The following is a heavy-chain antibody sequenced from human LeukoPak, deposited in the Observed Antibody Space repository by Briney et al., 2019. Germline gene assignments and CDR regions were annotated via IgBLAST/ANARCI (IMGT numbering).Heavy chain of an antibody. J-gene: IGHJ4*02. V-gene: IGHV4-59*08. D-gene: IGHD1-26*01. CDR1: GGSISSYY. CDR3: ARVGSYYDY. Sequence: PSETLSLTCSVSGGSISSYYWSWIRQPPGKGLEWIGYIYYSGSTNYNLSLKSRVTISVDTSKNQFSLKLSSVTAADTAVYYCARVGSYYDYWGQGTLVTVSS. CDR2: IYYSGST.